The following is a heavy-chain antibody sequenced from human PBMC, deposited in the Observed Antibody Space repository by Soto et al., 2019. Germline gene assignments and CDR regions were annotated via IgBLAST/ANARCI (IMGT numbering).Heavy chain of an antibody. CDR3: ARESEDLTSNFDY. CDR2: ISSTTNYI. Sequence: EVQLVESGGGLVKPGGSLRLSCAASGFTFTRFSMNWVRQAPGKGLEWVSSISSTTNYIYYGDSMKGRFTISRDNAKNSLYLEMNSLRAEDTDVYFCARESEDLTSNFDYWGQGTLVTVSS. V-gene: IGHV3-21*06. CDR1: GFTFTRFS. J-gene: IGHJ4*02.